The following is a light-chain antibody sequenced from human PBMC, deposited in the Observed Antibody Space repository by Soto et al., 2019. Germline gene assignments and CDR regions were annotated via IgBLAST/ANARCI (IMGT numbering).Light chain of an antibody. CDR3: QQYDNYPLT. CDR2: DAS. J-gene: IGKJ4*01. V-gene: IGKV1-5*01. Sequence: DIQMTQSPSTLSASVGDRVTITCRASQSINNWLVWYQQKPGKAPKFLIYDASNLESGVPSRFSGSASGTEFTLTISSLQPDDFATYYCQQYDNYPLTFGGGTKVDI. CDR1: QSINNW.